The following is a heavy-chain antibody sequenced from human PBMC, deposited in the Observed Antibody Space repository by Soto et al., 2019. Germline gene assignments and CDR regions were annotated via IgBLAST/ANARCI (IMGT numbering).Heavy chain of an antibody. CDR1: GGSISSYY. D-gene: IGHD3-3*01. V-gene: IGHV4-59*01. Sequence: PSETLSLTCTVSGGSISSYYWSWIRQPPGKGLEWIGYIYYSGSTNYNPSLKSRVTISVDTSKNQFSLKLSSVTAADTAVYYCARLDYDFWSGETTYYGMDVWGQGTTVTVSS. CDR3: ARLDYDFWSGETTYYGMDV. J-gene: IGHJ6*02. CDR2: IYYSGST.